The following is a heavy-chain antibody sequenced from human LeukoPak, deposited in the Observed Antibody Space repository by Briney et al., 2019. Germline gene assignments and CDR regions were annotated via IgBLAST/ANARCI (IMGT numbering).Heavy chain of an antibody. CDR2: MSGSGGST. D-gene: IGHD6-13*01. J-gene: IGHJ4*02. V-gene: IGHV3-23*01. CDR1: GFTFSSYA. Sequence: GGSLRLSCAASGFTFSSYAMSWVRQAPGKGLEWVSIMSGSGGSTYYADSVKGRFTISRDNSKNTLYLQMNSLRAEDTAVYYCAKDSTGYSTIWYDYWGQGTLVTVSS. CDR3: AKDSTGYSTIWYDY.